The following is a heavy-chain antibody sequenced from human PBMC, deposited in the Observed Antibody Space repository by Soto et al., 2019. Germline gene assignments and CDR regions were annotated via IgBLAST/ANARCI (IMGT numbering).Heavy chain of an antibody. D-gene: IGHD5-18*01. J-gene: IGHJ4*02. CDR3: AMEWDPAMVPRADY. V-gene: IGHV1-2*02. Sequence: QVQLVQSGAEVKKPGASVKVSCKASGYTVTAYSIHWVRQAPGQGLEWMGWINPKSGDTNTAQKFQGRVTMTRDTPITTAYMELTSLRSDDTAIYYCAMEWDPAMVPRADYWGQGSLVTVSS. CDR2: INPKSGDT. CDR1: GYTVTAYS.